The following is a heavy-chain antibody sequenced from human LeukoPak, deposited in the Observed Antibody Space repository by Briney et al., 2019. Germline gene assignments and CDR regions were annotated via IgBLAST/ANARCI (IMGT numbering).Heavy chain of an antibody. D-gene: IGHD3-9*01. Sequence: SETLSPTCTVSGYSISSGYYWGWIRQPPGKGLEWIGSIYHSGSTYYNPSLKSRVTISVDTSKNQFSLKLSSVTAADTAVYYCARDSSVSVLRYFDWSRYYYMDVWGKGTTVTVSS. V-gene: IGHV4-38-2*02. CDR2: IYHSGST. CDR1: GYSISSGYY. CDR3: ARDSSVSVLRYFDWSRYYYMDV. J-gene: IGHJ6*03.